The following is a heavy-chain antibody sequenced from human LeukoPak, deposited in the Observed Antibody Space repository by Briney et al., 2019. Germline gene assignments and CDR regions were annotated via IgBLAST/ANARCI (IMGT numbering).Heavy chain of an antibody. CDR3: ARWGHYYDILTGLNWFDP. D-gene: IGHD3-9*01. CDR2: IYYSGST. V-gene: IGHV4-59*01. CDR1: GGSISSYY. J-gene: IGHJ5*02. Sequence: SETLSLTCTVSGGSISSYYWSWIRQPPGKGLEWMGYIYYSGSTNYNPSLKSRVTISVDTSKNQFSLKLSPVAAADTAVYYCARWGHYYDILTGLNWFDPWGQGTLVTVSS.